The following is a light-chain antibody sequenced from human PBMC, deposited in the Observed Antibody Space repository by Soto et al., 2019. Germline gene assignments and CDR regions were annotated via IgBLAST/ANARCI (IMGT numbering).Light chain of an antibody. Sequence: SALTQPRSVSGSPGQSVTISCTGTSSDVGDYKYVSWYRQHPGKAPKLMIYDISERPSGVPDRFSGSKSGNTASLTISGLQAEDEADYYCCSYAGSYSYVFGTGTKVTVL. CDR3: CSYAGSYSYV. CDR2: DIS. CDR1: SSDVGDYKY. J-gene: IGLJ1*01. V-gene: IGLV2-11*01.